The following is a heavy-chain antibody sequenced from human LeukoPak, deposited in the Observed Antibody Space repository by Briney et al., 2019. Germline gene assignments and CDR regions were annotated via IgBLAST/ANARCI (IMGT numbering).Heavy chain of an antibody. D-gene: IGHD1-26*01. J-gene: IGHJ4*02. CDR3: ARSDGKKLRAPVY. CDR1: GGSISSSTYY. Sequence: SETLSLTCTVSGGSISSSTYYWGWIRQPPGQGLEWIGAIYYTGTTYYNPSLKSRVTMSVDTSKNQFSLKLSSVTAADTAVYYCARSDGKKLRAPVYWGQRTLVTVSS. V-gene: IGHV4-39*07. CDR2: IYYTGTT.